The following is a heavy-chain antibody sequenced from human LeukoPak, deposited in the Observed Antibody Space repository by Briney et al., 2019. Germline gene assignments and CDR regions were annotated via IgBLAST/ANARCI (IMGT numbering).Heavy chain of an antibody. D-gene: IGHD6-19*01. V-gene: IGHV3-66*01. CDR2: TYSGGGT. J-gene: IGHJ4*02. Sequence: GGSLRLSCAASGFTVSNNYMNWVRQAPGKGLEWISVTYSGGGTYYADSVKGRFTISRDNSTNTLYLQMSSLRAEDTAVYYCAREGDSGGWYRTWFDYWGQGTLVTVSS. CDR1: GFTVSNNY. CDR3: AREGDSGGWYRTWFDY.